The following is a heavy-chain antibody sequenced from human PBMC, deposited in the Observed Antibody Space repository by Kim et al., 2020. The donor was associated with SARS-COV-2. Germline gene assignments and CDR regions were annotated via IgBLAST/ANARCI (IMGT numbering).Heavy chain of an antibody. D-gene: IGHD1-1*01. Sequence: GGSLRLSCAASGFTFSNAWMSWVRQAPGKGLEWVGRIKSKTDGGTTDYAAPVKGRFTISRDDSKNTLYLQMNSLKTEDTAMYYCTTATTRTDWNDVLDCWGQGTLVTVSS. V-gene: IGHV3-15*01. J-gene: IGHJ4*02. CDR2: IKSKTDGGTT. CDR1: GFTFSNAW. CDR3: TTATTRTDWNDVLDC.